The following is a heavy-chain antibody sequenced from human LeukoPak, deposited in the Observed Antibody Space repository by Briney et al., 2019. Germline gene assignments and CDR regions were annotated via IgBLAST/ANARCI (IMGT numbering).Heavy chain of an antibody. CDR3: AKDAQRGFDYSNSLES. J-gene: IGHJ4*02. V-gene: IGHV3-33*06. D-gene: IGHD4-11*01. CDR1: QFTFSHFG. Sequence: QPGKSLTLSCVASQFTFSHFGMHWVRQAPGKGLEWVAIIYSDATNQYYADSVKGRFTISRDNSRNTVYLQMNSLRAEDTAAYFCAKDAQRGFDYSNSLESWGQGTLVTVSS. CDR2: IYSDATNQ.